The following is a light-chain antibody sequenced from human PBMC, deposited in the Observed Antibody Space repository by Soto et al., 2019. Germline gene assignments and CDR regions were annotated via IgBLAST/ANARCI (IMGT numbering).Light chain of an antibody. CDR3: QAGGTGGV. V-gene: IGLV4-69*01. CDR2: VNSDGVH. Sequence: QPVLTQSPSASASLGASVKLTCTLSSGHVHYAIAWHQQQPEKGPRYLMEVNSDGVHTKGDGIPDRFSGSSSGADRYLTISSLQSDDEADYYCQAGGTGGVFGGGTQLTVL. J-gene: IGLJ3*02. CDR1: SGHVHYA.